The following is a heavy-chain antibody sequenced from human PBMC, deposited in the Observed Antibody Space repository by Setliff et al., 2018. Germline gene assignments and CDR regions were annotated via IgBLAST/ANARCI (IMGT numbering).Heavy chain of an antibody. CDR3: ARIFLYGTSWYFDN. Sequence: GGSLRLSCEAFGFTLNNYWMSWVRQAPGKGLEWVANIMQDGGAQYYLDSVKGRFTVSRDNSNNTLYLHMSSLRAEDTAVYFCARIFLYGTSWYFDNWGQGTLVTVSS. J-gene: IGHJ4*02. D-gene: IGHD3-3*01. CDR2: IMQDGGAQ. V-gene: IGHV3-7*03. CDR1: GFTLNNYW.